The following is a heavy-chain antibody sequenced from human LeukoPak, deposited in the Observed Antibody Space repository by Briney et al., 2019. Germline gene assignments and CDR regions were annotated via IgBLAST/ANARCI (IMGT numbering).Heavy chain of an antibody. Sequence: SETLSLPCAVYGGSFSGYYWSWIRQPPGKGLEWIGEINHSGSTNYNPSLKSRVTISVDTSKNQFSLKLSSVTAADTAVYYCARGRSSWYRNNNWFDPWGQGTLVTVSS. CDR1: GGSFSGYY. CDR3: ARGRSSWYRNNNWFDP. CDR2: INHSGST. J-gene: IGHJ5*02. V-gene: IGHV4-34*01. D-gene: IGHD6-13*01.